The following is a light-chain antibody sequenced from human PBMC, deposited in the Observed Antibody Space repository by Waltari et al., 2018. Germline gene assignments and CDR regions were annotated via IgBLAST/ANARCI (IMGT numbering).Light chain of an antibody. J-gene: IGKJ2*01. Sequence: IQMTQSPSSLSVSLGDRVTITCQASQDITNRVNWYQQQPGKAPKLLIHAASSLEAGVPSRFSGRGSGTQSTYTIRSLQAEDIASYYCQQYDNSRTFGQGTKLEIK. V-gene: IGKV1-33*01. CDR1: QDITNR. CDR3: QQYDNSRT. CDR2: AAS.